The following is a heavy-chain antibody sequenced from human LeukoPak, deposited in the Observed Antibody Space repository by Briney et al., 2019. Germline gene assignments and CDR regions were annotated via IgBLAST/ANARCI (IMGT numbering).Heavy chain of an antibody. CDR2: INPSGGST. CDR1: GYTFTSYY. D-gene: IGHD3-10*02. V-gene: IGHV1-46*01. Sequence: GASVKVSCKASGYTFTSYYMHWVRQAPGQGLEWMGIINPSGGSTSYAQKFQGRVTMTRDMSTSTVYMELSSLRAEDTAVYYCAELGISMIGGVWGKGTTVTISS. J-gene: IGHJ6*04. CDR3: AELGISMIGGV.